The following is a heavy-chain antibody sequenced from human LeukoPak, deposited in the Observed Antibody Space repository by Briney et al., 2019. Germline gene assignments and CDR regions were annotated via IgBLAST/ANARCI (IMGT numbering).Heavy chain of an antibody. CDR2: IYHSGST. J-gene: IGHJ4*02. D-gene: IGHD6-13*01. CDR1: GGSISSGGYS. CDR3: ARGGLAAAGTIDY. Sequence: SQTLSLTCAVSGGSISSGGYSWSWIRQPPGEGLEWIGYIYHSGSTYYNPSLKSRVTISVDRSKNQFSLKLSSVTAADTAVYYCARGGLAAAGTIDYWGQGTLVTVSS. V-gene: IGHV4-30-2*01.